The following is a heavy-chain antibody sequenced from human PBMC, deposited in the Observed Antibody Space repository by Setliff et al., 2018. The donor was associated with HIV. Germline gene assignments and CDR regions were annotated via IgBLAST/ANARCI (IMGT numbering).Heavy chain of an antibody. Sequence: GGSLRLSCAASGFTFSSFWMNWVRQAPGKGLEWISSISSNIIYIYYADSVRGRFTISRDNAKNSLYLQMNSLRVEDTAVYYCARTSTTTGTTLNWFDPWGQGTLVTVSS. D-gene: IGHD1-1*01. J-gene: IGHJ5*02. V-gene: IGHV3-21*01. CDR1: GFTFSSFW. CDR3: ARTSTTTGTTLNWFDP. CDR2: ISSNIIYI.